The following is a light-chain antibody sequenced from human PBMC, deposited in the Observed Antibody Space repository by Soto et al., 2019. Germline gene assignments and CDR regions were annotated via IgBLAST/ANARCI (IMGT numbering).Light chain of an antibody. CDR2: EVS. V-gene: IGLV2-14*01. CDR1: SSDVGGYNY. CDR3: SSYTARSTLV. Sequence: QSALTQPASVSGSPGQSITISCTGTSSDVGGYNYVSWYQQQSGKAPKLMIHEVSNRPSGVSNRFSGSKSGNTASLTISGLQAEDEADYYCSSYTARSTLVFGGGTKVTVL. J-gene: IGLJ3*02.